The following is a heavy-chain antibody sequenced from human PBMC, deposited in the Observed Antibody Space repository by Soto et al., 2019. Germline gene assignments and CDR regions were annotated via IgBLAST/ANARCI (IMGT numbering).Heavy chain of an antibody. CDR3: ARHEDIVVVPAADL. CDR1: GGSISSSSYY. D-gene: IGHD2-2*01. V-gene: IGHV4-39*01. Sequence: TSETLSLTCTVSGGSISSSSYYWGWIRQPPGKGLEWIGSIYYSGSTYYNPSLKSRVTISVDTSKNQFSLKLSSVTAADTAVYYCARHEDIVVVPAADLWGQGTLVTVSS. CDR2: IYYSGST. J-gene: IGHJ4*02.